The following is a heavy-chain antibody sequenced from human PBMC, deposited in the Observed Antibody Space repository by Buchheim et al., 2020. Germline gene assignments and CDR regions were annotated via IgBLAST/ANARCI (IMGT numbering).Heavy chain of an antibody. Sequence: QVQLQESGPRLVKPSQTLSLTCTVSGGSISSGEYYWTWIRQPPGKGLEWIGYIDDSGTTSSNPSLKSRVTISRDTSKNQFSLKLSPVTAADTAVYYCARESDDTNDYSLDYWGQGTL. D-gene: IGHD3-22*01. CDR1: GGSISSGEYY. CDR3: ARESDDTNDYSLDY. CDR2: IDDSGTT. V-gene: IGHV4-30-4*01. J-gene: IGHJ4*02.